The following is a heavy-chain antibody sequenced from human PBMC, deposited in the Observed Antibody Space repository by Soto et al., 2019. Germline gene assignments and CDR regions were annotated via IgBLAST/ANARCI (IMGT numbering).Heavy chain of an antibody. D-gene: IGHD6-13*01. CDR3: ARDRPYSSSWYVDY. V-gene: IGHV1-69*06. J-gene: IGHJ4*02. CDR2: IIPIFGTA. Sequence: GASVKVSCKASGGTFRSYAISWVRQAPGQGLEWMGGIIPIFGTANYAQKFQGRVTITADKSTSTAYMELSSLRAEDTAVYYCARDRPYSSSWYVDYWGQGTLVTVSS. CDR1: GGTFRSYA.